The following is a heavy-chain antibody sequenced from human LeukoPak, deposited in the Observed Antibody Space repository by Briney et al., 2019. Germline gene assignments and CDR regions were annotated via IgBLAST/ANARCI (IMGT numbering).Heavy chain of an antibody. CDR3: ARIAAADFDY. D-gene: IGHD6-13*01. Sequence: GGSLRLSCAASGFTFSSYGMHWVRQAPGKGLEWVANIKQDGSEKYYVDSVKGRFTISRDNAKNSLYLQMNSLRAEDTAVYYCARIAAADFDYWGQGTLVTVSS. J-gene: IGHJ4*02. CDR1: GFTFSSYG. CDR2: IKQDGSEK. V-gene: IGHV3-7*01.